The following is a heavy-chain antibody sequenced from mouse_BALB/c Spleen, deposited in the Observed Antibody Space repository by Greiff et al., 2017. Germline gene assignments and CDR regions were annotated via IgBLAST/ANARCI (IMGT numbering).Heavy chain of an antibody. J-gene: IGHJ3*01. CDR3: ARGGDGYSWFAY. CDR2: IYPGDGDT. CDR1: GYTFTSYW. V-gene: IGHV1-87*01. D-gene: IGHD2-3*01. Sequence: VQLQQSGAELARPGASVKLSCKASGYTFTSYWMQWVKQRPGQGLEWIGAIYPGDGDTRYTQKFKGKATLTADKSSSTAYMQLSSLASEDSAVYYCARGGDGYSWFAYWGQGTLVTVSA.